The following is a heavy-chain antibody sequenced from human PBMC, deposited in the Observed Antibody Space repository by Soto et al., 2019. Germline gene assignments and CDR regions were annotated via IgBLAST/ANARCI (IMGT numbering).Heavy chain of an antibody. Sequence: GASVKVSCKASGYTFTSYDINWVRQATGQGLEWMGWMNPNSGNTGYAQKFQGRVTMTRNTSISTAYMELRSLRSDDTAVYYCASVGITIFGVVIMNWFDPWGQGTLVTVSS. J-gene: IGHJ5*02. CDR1: GYTFTSYD. CDR2: MNPNSGNT. D-gene: IGHD3-3*01. CDR3: ASVGITIFGVVIMNWFDP. V-gene: IGHV1-8*01.